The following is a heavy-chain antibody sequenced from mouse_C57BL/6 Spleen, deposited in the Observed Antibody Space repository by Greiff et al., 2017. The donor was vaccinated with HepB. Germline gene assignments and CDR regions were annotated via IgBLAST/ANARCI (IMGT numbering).Heavy chain of an antibody. CDR1: GYTFTDYY. J-gene: IGHJ4*01. D-gene: IGHD1-1*01. CDR2: INPNNGGT. V-gene: IGHV1-26*01. Sequence: VQLQQSGPELVKPGASVKISCKASGYTFTDYYMNWVKQSHGKSLEWIGDINPNNGGTSYNQKFKGKATLTVDKSSSTAYMELRSLTSEDSAVYYCARGGITTRAMDYWGQGTSVTVSS. CDR3: ARGGITTRAMDY.